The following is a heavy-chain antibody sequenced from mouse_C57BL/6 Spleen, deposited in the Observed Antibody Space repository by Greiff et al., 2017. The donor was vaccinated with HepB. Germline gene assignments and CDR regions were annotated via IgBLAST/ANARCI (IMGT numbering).Heavy chain of an antibody. D-gene: IGHD3-1*01. J-gene: IGHJ3*01. Sequence: VQLQQSGPELVKPGASVKISCKASGYTFTDYYMNWVKQSHGKSLEWIGDINPNNGGTSYNQKFKGKATLTVDKSSSTAYMELRSLTSEDSAVYYCARTGGTDAAWFAYWGQGTLVTVSA. CDR1: GYTFTDYY. V-gene: IGHV1-26*01. CDR3: ARTGGTDAAWFAY. CDR2: INPNNGGT.